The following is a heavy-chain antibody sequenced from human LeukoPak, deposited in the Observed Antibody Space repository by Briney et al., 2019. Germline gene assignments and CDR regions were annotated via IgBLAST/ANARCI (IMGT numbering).Heavy chain of an antibody. D-gene: IGHD5-24*01. J-gene: IGHJ4*02. CDR3: TTAPTRGWLPYFDY. CDR1: GLTFSDAW. CDR2: ITADGTE. Sequence: PGGSLRLSCAVSGLTFSDAWISWVRQAPGKGLEWVARITADGTEDYAAPVNARLTASRDNSKTTVYLQMNSLTTEDTAVYYCTTAPTRGWLPYFDYWGQGTVVTVSS. V-gene: IGHV3-15*01.